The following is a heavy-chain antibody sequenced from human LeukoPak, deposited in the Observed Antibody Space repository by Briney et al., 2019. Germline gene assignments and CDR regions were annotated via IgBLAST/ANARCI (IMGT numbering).Heavy chain of an antibody. V-gene: IGHV3-30-3*02. D-gene: IGHD1-1*01. CDR2: ISYDGSNK. CDR3: AKSRSGSANWALQIFDN. J-gene: IGHJ4*02. Sequence: HPGGSLRLSCAASGFTFSSYAMHWVRQAPGKGLEWVAVISYDGSNKYYADSVKGRFTISRDNSKNTLYLQMNSLRAEDTAVYFCAKSRSGSANWALQIFDNWGQGTLVTVSS. CDR1: GFTFSSYA.